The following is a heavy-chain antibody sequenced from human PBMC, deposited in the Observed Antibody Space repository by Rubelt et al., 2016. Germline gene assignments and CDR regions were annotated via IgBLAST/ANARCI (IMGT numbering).Heavy chain of an antibody. D-gene: IGHD3-3*01. CDR3: AKEGERRSGYYRPLGY. CDR1: GFTFSSSA. V-gene: IGHV3-23*01. J-gene: IGHJ4*02. Sequence: RLSCAASGFTFSSSAMNWVRQAPGKGLEWVSGISGSGGSTYYADSVKGRFTISRDNSKNTVYLQMNSLRAEDTAGYYCAKEGERRSGYYRPLGYWGQGTLVTVSS. CDR2: ISGSGGST.